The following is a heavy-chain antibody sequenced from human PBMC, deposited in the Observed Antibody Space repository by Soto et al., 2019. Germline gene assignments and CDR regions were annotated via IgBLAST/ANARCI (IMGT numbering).Heavy chain of an antibody. CDR3: ARDSATAMPHFDY. J-gene: IGHJ4*02. D-gene: IGHD2-2*01. V-gene: IGHV3-30-3*01. CDR1: GFTFSSYA. Sequence: QVQLVESGGGVVQPGRSLRLSCAASGFTFSSYAMHWVRQAPGKGLEWVAVISYDGSNKYYADSVKGRFTISRDNSKNTLSLQMNSLRAEDTAVYYCARDSATAMPHFDYWGQGTLVTVSS. CDR2: ISYDGSNK.